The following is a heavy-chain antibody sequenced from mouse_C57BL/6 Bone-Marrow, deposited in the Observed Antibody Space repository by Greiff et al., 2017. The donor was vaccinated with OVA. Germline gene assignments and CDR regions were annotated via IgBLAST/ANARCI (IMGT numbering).Heavy chain of an antibody. CDR1: GYTFTSYG. J-gene: IGHJ2*01. CDR2: IYPRSGNT. V-gene: IGHV1-81*01. Sequence: QVQLQQSGAELARPGASVKLSCKASGYTFTSYGISWVKQRTGQGLEWIGEIYPRSGNTYYNEKFKGKATLTADKSSSTAYMELPSLTSEDSAVYFCARGMITNYFDYWGQGTTLTVSS. CDR3: ARGMITNYFDY. D-gene: IGHD2-4*01.